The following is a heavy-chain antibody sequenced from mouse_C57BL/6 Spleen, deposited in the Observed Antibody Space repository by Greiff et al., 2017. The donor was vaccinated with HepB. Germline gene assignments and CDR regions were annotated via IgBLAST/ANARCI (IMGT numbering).Heavy chain of an antibody. J-gene: IGHJ3*01. Sequence: QVQLKQPGAELVMPGASVKLSCKASGYTFTSYWMHWVKQRPGQGLEWIGEIDPSDSYTNYNQKFKGKSTLTVDKSSSTAYMQLRSLTSEDSAVYYCARDLGRGSWFAYWGQGTLVTVSA. V-gene: IGHV1-69*01. CDR2: IDPSDSYT. D-gene: IGHD4-1*01. CDR1: GYTFTSYW. CDR3: ARDLGRGSWFAY.